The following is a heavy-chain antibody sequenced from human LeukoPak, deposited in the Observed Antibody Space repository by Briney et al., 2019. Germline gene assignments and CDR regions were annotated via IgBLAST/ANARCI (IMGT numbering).Heavy chain of an antibody. CDR3: AIPRLHGYSSSFYY. V-gene: IGHV4-34*01. CDR1: GGSFSGYY. Sequence: SETLSLTCAVYGGSFSGYYWSWIRQPPGKGLEWIGEINHSGSTNYNPSLKSRVTISVDTSKNQFSLKLSSVTAADTAVYYRAIPRLHGYSSSFYYWGQGTLVTVSS. CDR2: INHSGST. D-gene: IGHD6-13*01. J-gene: IGHJ4*02.